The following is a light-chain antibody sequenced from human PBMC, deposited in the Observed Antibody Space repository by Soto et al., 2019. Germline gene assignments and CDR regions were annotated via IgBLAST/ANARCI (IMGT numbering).Light chain of an antibody. J-gene: IGKJ5*01. V-gene: IGKV1-13*02. CDR1: QGISSA. CDR2: DAS. Sequence: AIQLTQSPSSLSASVGDRVTITCRASQGISSALAWYQQKPGKAPKLLIYDASSLESGVPSRFSGSGSGTDFTLTISSLQPEDFATYCCQQFNSYPLITFGQGTRLEIK. CDR3: QQFNSYPLIT.